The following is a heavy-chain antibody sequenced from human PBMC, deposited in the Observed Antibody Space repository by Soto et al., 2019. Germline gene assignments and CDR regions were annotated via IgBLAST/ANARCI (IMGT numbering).Heavy chain of an antibody. CDR3: ARGAVGTLYAFDI. D-gene: IGHD6-19*01. CDR2: INAGNGNT. V-gene: IGHV1-3*01. CDR1: GYTFTSYA. Sequence: ASVKVSCKASGYTFTSYAMHWVRQAPGQRLEWMGWINAGNGNTKYSQKFQGRVTITRDTSASTAYMELSSLRSEDTAVYYCARGAVGTLYAFDIWGQGTMVTVSS. J-gene: IGHJ3*02.